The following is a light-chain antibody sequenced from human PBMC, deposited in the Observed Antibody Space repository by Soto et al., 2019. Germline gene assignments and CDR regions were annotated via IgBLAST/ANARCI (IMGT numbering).Light chain of an antibody. CDR2: GAS. Sequence: EIVLTQSPGTLSLSTGERATLSCRASQSVSSTYLAWYQQKPGQAPRLLIYGASSRATGIPDRFSGSASGTDFTLTINRLEPEDFAIYYCQQYGDSRTFGQGTKVDIK. V-gene: IGKV3-20*01. J-gene: IGKJ2*01. CDR1: QSVSSTY. CDR3: QQYGDSRT.